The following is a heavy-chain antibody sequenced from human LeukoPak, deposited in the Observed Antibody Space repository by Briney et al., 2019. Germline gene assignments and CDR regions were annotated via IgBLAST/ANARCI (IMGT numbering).Heavy chain of an antibody. CDR3: ARDRDSYGYGFDY. V-gene: IGHV3-21*01. J-gene: IGHJ4*02. D-gene: IGHD5-18*01. CDR2: ISSSSSYI. Sequence: GGSLRLPCSSSGFTFSSYSMNWVRQAPGKGLELVSSISSSSSYIYYADSVKGRFTISRDNAKNSLYLQMNSLRAEDTAVYYCARDRDSYGYGFDYWGQGTLVTVSS. CDR1: GFTFSSYS.